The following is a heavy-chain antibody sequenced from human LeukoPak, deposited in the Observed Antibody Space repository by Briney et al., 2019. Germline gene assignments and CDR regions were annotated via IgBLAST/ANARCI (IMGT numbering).Heavy chain of an antibody. Sequence: WASVKVSCKASRYTFTSYGISWVRQAPGQGLEWMGRINPNSGGTSYAQKFQGRVTMTRDTSISTAYMELSRLRSDDTAVYYCARARGSSGSYSEYWGQGTLVTVSS. D-gene: IGHD1-26*01. V-gene: IGHV1-2*06. CDR3: ARARGSSGSYSEY. CDR1: RYTFTSYG. J-gene: IGHJ4*02. CDR2: INPNSGGT.